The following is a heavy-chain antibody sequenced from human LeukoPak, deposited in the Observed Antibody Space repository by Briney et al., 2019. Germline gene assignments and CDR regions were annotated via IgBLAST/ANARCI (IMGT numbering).Heavy chain of an antibody. CDR3: IRDLFDDYSLDY. V-gene: IGHV3-21*01. Sequence: KPGGSLRLSCAASGLTFSSYSMNWVRQAPGKGLEWVSSINSDSSLMFYAESVKGRFTISRDNARNSLYLQMNSLRAEDTAVHYCIRDLFDDYSLDYWGQGALVTVSS. J-gene: IGHJ4*02. CDR2: INSDSSLM. CDR1: GLTFSSYS. D-gene: IGHD3-16*01.